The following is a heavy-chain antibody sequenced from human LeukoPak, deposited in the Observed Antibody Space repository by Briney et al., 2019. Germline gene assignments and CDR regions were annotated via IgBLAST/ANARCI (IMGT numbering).Heavy chain of an antibody. D-gene: IGHD2-2*01. Sequence: GRSLRLSCEASGFTFEDSGMHRVRQGPGKGLEWVSGISWNGGGVGYAASVKGRFTISRDNAKKSLFLQMNSLRPEDTALYYCAKGDCGSSSCTRLDNWGQGTLVTVSS. J-gene: IGHJ4*02. CDR3: AKGDCGSSSCTRLDN. CDR1: GFTFEDSG. V-gene: IGHV3-9*01. CDR2: ISWNGGGV.